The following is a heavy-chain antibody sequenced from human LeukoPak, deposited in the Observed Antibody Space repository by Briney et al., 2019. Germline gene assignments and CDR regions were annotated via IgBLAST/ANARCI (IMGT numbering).Heavy chain of an antibody. J-gene: IGHJ4*02. CDR2: ISCSGGST. Sequence: GGSLRLSCAASGFTFSSYAMSWVRQAPGKGLEWVSAISCSGGSTYYADSVKGRFTISRDNSKNTLYLQMNSLRAEDTAVYYCAKGSYYYDSSGYSKFDYWGQGTLVTVSS. CDR1: GFTFSSYA. V-gene: IGHV3-23*01. D-gene: IGHD3-22*01. CDR3: AKGSYYYDSSGYSKFDY.